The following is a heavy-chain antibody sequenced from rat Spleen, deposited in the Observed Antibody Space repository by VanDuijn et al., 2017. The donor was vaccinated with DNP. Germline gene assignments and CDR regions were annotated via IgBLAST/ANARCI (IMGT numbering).Heavy chain of an antibody. V-gene: IGHV3-1*01. Sequence: EVQLQESGSGLVKPSQSLSLTCSVTGYSITSNYWGWIRKFPGNKMEWMGYISYSGSTSYNPSLKSRISIIRETSKNQFFLQLNSVTTDDTATYYCASGGAGIWFAYWGQGTLVTVSS. CDR1: GYSITSNY. CDR3: ASGGAGIWFAY. D-gene: IGHD4-2*01. J-gene: IGHJ3*01. CDR2: ISYSGST.